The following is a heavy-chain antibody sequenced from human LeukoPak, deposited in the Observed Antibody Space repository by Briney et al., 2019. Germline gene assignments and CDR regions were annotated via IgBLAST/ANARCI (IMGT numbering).Heavy chain of an antibody. CDR3: ARGGEATTKNGFDP. J-gene: IGHJ5*02. V-gene: IGHV3-30*10. CDR1: GFTFSSYA. CDR2: ISYDGSNK. Sequence: GGSLRLSCAASGFTFSSYAMHWVRQGPGKGLEWVAVISYDGSNKYYTDSVKGRFTISRDNSKNTLFLQMNSLRAEDTAMYYYARGGEATTKNGFDPWGQGTLVTVSS. D-gene: IGHD5-12*01.